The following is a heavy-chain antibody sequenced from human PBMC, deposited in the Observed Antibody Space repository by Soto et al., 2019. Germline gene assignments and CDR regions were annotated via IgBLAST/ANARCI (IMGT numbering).Heavy chain of an antibody. CDR3: ARDLWFGELLFLGV. J-gene: IGHJ6*04. V-gene: IGHV1-8*01. CDR1: GYTFTSYD. CDR2: MNPNSGNT. D-gene: IGHD3-10*01. Sequence: ASVKVSCQASGYTFTSYDINWVRQATGHGLEWMGWMNPNSGNTGYAQKFQGRVTMTRNTSISTAYMELSSLRSEDTAVYYCARDLWFGELLFLGVWGKGTTVTVSS.